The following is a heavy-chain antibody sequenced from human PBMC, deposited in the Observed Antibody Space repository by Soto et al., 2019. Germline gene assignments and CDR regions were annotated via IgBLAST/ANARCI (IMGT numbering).Heavy chain of an antibody. CDR2: LYYSGST. Sequence: SETLSLTCTVSGGSVISGSYYWRWIRQPPGKGLEWIGNLYYSGSTNYNPSLKSRVTILVDMSKNQFSLKLRSVTAADTAVYYCARVVVVAYDMDVWGQGTTVTVSS. J-gene: IGHJ6*02. CDR1: GGSVISGSYY. D-gene: IGHD2-15*01. CDR3: ARVVVVAYDMDV. V-gene: IGHV4-61*01.